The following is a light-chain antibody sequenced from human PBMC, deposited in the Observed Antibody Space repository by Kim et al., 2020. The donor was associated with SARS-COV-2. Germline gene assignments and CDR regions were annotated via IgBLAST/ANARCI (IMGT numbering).Light chain of an antibody. Sequence: NFMLTQPHSVSESPGKTVTISCTRSSGRIASNYVQWYQQRPGSAPTTVIYEHNQRPSGVPDRFSGSIDSSSNSASLTISGLKPEDEADYYCQSFDDNNPVIFGGGTQLTVL. J-gene: IGLJ2*01. CDR2: EHN. V-gene: IGLV6-57*04. CDR1: SGRIASNY. CDR3: QSFDDNNPVI.